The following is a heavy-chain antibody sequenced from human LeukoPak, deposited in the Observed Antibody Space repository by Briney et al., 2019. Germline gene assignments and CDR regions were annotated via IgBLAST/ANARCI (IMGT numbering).Heavy chain of an antibody. D-gene: IGHD6-19*01. CDR1: GYTFTSYD. J-gene: IGHJ6*02. Sequence: ASVKVSCKASGYTFTSYDINWVRQATGQGLEWMGWMNPNSGNTGYAQKFQGRVTMTRNTSISTAYMELSSLRSEDTAVYYCARHFGSGWLGLTPPFGMDVWGQGTTVTVSS. CDR2: MNPNSGNT. CDR3: ARHFGSGWLGLTPPFGMDV. V-gene: IGHV1-8*01.